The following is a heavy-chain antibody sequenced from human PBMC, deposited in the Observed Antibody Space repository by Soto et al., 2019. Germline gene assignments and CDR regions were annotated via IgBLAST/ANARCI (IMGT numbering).Heavy chain of an antibody. D-gene: IGHD3-22*01. Sequence: PGGSLRLSCAASGFTFSSYGMHWVRQAPGKGLEWVAVISYDGSNKYYADSVKGRFTISRDNSKNTLYLQMNSLRAEDTAVYYCAKDRWDSYYDSSGYEYFQHWGQGTLVTVSS. CDR2: ISYDGSNK. V-gene: IGHV3-30*18. CDR1: GFTFSSYG. CDR3: AKDRWDSYYDSSGYEYFQH. J-gene: IGHJ1*01.